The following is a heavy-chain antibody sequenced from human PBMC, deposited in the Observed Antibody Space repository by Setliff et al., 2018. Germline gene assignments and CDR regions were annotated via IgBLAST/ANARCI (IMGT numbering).Heavy chain of an antibody. CDR1: GFTFKNAW. Sequence: GGSLRLSCATSGFTFKNAWMSWVRPAPGKGLEWVGRIKSKTDGGTTDYAAPVKGRFTISRDDSKSIAYLQMNSLKTEDTAVYYCTRGRFDPWGQGTLVTVSS. V-gene: IGHV3-15*01. J-gene: IGHJ5*02. CDR3: TRGRFDP. CDR2: IKSKTDGGTT.